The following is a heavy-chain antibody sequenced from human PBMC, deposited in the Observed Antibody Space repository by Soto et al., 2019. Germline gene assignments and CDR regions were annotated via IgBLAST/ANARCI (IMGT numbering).Heavy chain of an antibody. CDR2: TYYRSRFFS. Sequence: SQTLSLTCAISGDSVSSYSAAWNWIRQSPSGGLEWLGRTYYRSRFFSDYAESVKSRIIINPDTSKNQFSLQLKSVTPEDTAVYYFVRDRSSSSGWFDPWGQGTPVTVSS. V-gene: IGHV6-1*01. J-gene: IGHJ5*02. D-gene: IGHD3-10*01. CDR1: GDSVSSYSAA. CDR3: VRDRSSSSGWFDP.